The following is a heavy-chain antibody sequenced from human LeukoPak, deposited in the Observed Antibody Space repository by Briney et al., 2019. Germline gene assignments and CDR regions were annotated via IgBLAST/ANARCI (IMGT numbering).Heavy chain of an antibody. Sequence: SETLSLTCAVYGGSFSGYYWSWIRQPPGEGLEWTGEISHSGTTHYNPSLKSGVTISVYTSKNPISMKMSSVTAADTPVYYCARVPPLLYKSQFDPWGLGTLVTVSS. CDR2: ISHSGTT. J-gene: IGHJ5*02. CDR3: ARVPPLLYKSQFDP. CDR1: GGSFSGYY. V-gene: IGHV4-34*01. D-gene: IGHD2/OR15-2a*01.